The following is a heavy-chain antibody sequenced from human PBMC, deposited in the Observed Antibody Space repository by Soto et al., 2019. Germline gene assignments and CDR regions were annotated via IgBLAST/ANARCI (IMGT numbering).Heavy chain of an antibody. CDR1: GFTFSSYY. D-gene: IGHD6-13*01. CDR3: GRLARGAAGGTF. CDR2: IKQDGSEK. J-gene: IGHJ4*02. Sequence: GGSLRLSCVASGFTFSSYYMMWARQAPGRGLEWLAKIKQDGSEKSYVDSVRGRFTISRDNAKESVYLQMDSLRADDTAVYFCGRLARGAAGGTFWGQGTLVTVSS. V-gene: IGHV3-7*03.